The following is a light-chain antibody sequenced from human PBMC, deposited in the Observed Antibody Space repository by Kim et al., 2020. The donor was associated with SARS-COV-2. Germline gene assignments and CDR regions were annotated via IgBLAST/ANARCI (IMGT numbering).Light chain of an antibody. J-gene: IGKJ4*01. V-gene: IGKV3-15*01. CDR1: QSVSSN. CDR2: GAS. Sequence: SVSPGERVTLSCRASQSVSSNLAWYQQKPGQAPRLLIYGASTRATGIPDRLSGSGSGTEFTLTISSLQSEDFAVYYCQQYNNWVTFGGGTKVDIK. CDR3: QQYNNWVT.